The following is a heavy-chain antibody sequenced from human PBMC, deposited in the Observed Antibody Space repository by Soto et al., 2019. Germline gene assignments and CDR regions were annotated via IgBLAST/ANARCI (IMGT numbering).Heavy chain of an antibody. V-gene: IGHV4-59*01. Sequence: SETLSLTCTVSGGSISNYYWSWIRQPPGRGLEWIGHIFYSGSTNYNPALKSRVTISVDTSKSQFSLKLSSVTAADTAVYYCAKDSGYNKGYFRWFDPWGQGTLIT. CDR3: AKDSGYNKGYFRWFDP. CDR2: IFYSGST. D-gene: IGHD5-18*01. J-gene: IGHJ5*02. CDR1: GGSISNYY.